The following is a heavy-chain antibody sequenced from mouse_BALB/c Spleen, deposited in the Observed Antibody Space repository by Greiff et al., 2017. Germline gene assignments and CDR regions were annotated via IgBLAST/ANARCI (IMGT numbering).Heavy chain of an antibody. V-gene: IGHV1-54*01. J-gene: IGHJ3*01. CDR3: ARSVFAY. CDR2: INPGSGGT. CDR1: GYAFTNYL. Sequence: QVQLKESGAELVRPGTSVKVSCKASGYAFTNYLIEWVKQRPGQGLEWIGVINPGSGGTNYNEKFKGKATLTADKSSSTAYMQLSSLTSDDSAVYFCARSVFAYWGQGTLVTVSA.